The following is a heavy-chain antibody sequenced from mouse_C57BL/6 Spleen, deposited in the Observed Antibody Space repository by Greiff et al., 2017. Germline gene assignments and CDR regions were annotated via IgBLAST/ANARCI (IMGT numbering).Heavy chain of an antibody. V-gene: IGHV1-55*01. Sequence: QVQLKQPGAELVKPGASVKMSCKASGYTFTSYWITWVKQRPGQGLEWIGDIYPGSGSTNYNEKFKSKATLTVDTSSSTAYMQLSSLTSEDSAVYYCAREGDYWDCDYWGQGTTLTVSS. CDR3: AREGDYWDCDY. J-gene: IGHJ2*01. CDR2: IYPGSGST. CDR1: GYTFTSYW. D-gene: IGHD1-1*01.